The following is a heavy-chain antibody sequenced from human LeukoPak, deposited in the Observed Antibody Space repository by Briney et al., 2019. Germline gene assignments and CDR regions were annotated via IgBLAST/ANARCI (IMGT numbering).Heavy chain of an antibody. Sequence: GRSLRLSCAASGFTFSSYGMHWVRQAPGKGLEWVAVISYDGSNKYHADSVKGRFTISRDNSKNTLYLQMNSLRAEDTAVYYCAKGGISSSWYPETFDYWGQGTLVTVSS. CDR1: GFTFSSYG. V-gene: IGHV3-30*18. CDR2: ISYDGSNK. CDR3: AKGGISSSWYPETFDY. D-gene: IGHD6-13*01. J-gene: IGHJ4*02.